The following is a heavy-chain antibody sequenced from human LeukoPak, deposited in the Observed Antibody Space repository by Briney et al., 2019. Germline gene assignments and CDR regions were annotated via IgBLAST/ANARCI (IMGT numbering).Heavy chain of an antibody. CDR3: AREDDYYFN. V-gene: IGHV1-2*02. CDR2: INPKSGDT. CDR1: GYTFTDYY. D-gene: IGHD5-24*01. J-gene: IGHJ4*02. Sequence: ASVKVSCKASGYTFTDYYMHWVRQAPGQGLEWMGWINPKSGDTRYEQKFQGRVAMTRATSVSTAYMGLTRLTSDDTAVYYCAREDDYYFNWGQGTLVTVSS.